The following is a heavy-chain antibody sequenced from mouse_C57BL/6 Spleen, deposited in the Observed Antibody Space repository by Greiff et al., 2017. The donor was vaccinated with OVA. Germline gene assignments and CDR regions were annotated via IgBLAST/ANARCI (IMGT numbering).Heavy chain of an antibody. J-gene: IGHJ2*01. CDR1: GYTFTSYW. CDR2: INPSNGGT. D-gene: IGHD3-2*02. Sequence: QVQLQQSGTELVKPGASVKLSCKASGYTFTSYWMHWVKQRPGQGLEWIGNINPSNGGTNYNEKFKSKATLTVDKSSSTACMQLSSLTSEDSAVYYCARSKLRLQYFDYWGQGTTLTVSS. V-gene: IGHV1-53*01. CDR3: ARSKLRLQYFDY.